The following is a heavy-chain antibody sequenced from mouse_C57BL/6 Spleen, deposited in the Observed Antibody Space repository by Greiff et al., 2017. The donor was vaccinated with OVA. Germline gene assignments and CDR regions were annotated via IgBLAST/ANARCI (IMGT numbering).Heavy chain of an antibody. J-gene: IGHJ3*01. CDR3: AREKRDYYGSSSFAY. CDR2: INPNNGGT. V-gene: IGHV1-22*01. Sequence: VQLQQSGPELVKPGASVKMSCKASGYTFTDYNMHWVKQSHGKSLEWIGYINPNNGGTSYNQKFKGKATLTVNKSSSTAYMELRSLTSEDSAVYYCAREKRDYYGSSSFAYWGQGTLVTVSA. D-gene: IGHD1-1*01. CDR1: GYTFTDYN.